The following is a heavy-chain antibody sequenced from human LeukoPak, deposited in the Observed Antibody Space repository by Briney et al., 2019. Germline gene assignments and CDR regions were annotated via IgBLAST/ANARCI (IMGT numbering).Heavy chain of an antibody. J-gene: IGHJ4*02. CDR3: AMEQLPWGGFDY. Sequence: GGSLRLSCAASAFSLNAYNMNWVRQAPGKGLEWVSSISYTGTYIYYADSVKGRFTISRDNSKNTLYLQMNSLRAEDTAVYYCAMEQLPWGGFDYWGQGTLVTVSS. CDR2: ISYTGTYI. D-gene: IGHD6-6*01. V-gene: IGHV3-21*04. CDR1: AFSLNAYN.